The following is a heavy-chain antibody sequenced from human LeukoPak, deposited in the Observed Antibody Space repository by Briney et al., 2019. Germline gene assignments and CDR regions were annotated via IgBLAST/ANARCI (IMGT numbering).Heavy chain of an antibody. J-gene: IGHJ6*03. D-gene: IGHD3-3*01. Sequence: SETLSLTCTVSGGSISGYYWSWIRQPPGKGLEWIGYIYTTGSTNYNPSLSGRVTISVDTSKNQFSLKLTSVTAADTAVYYCARASYYDPPRAYYYYMDVWGKGTTVTVSS. CDR3: ARASYYDPPRAYYYYMDV. CDR1: GGSISGYY. V-gene: IGHV4-4*09. CDR2: IYTTGST.